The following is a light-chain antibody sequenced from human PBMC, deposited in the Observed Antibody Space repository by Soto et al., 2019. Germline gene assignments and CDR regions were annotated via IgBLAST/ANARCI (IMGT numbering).Light chain of an antibody. CDR1: QSIGTW. CDR2: EAS. J-gene: IGKJ4*01. Sequence: DIQMTQSPSTLSASVGDRFTITCLASQSIGTWFTWYQQKPGKAPKLLIFEASTLQSGVPSRFSGSGSGTEFTLTISSLQPDDFATYYCQQYNSYLLSFGGGTKVDIK. CDR3: QQYNSYLLS. V-gene: IGKV1-5*03.